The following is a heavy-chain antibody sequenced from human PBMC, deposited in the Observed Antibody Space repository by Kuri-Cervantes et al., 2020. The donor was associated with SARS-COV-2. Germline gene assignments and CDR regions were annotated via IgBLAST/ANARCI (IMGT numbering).Heavy chain of an antibody. J-gene: IGHJ5*02. V-gene: IGHV4-34*01. D-gene: IGHD1-14*01. CDR3: ARHRWFDP. CDR1: GGSFSCYY. Sequence: SCAVHGGSFSCYYWSWIRQPPGKGLEWIGKLNHSGSTNYNPSLKSRVTISVDTSKNQFSLTLSSVSAADTAVYYCARHRWFDPWGQGTLVTVSS. CDR2: LNHSGST.